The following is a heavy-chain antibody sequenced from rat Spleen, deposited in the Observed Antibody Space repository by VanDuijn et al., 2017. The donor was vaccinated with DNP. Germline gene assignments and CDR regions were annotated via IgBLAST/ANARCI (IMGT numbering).Heavy chain of an antibody. D-gene: IGHD1-4*01. CDR2: ISTSGVVT. J-gene: IGHJ3*01. Sequence: EVQLVESGGDLVQPGRSLKVSCVAFGFTFNNYWMTWVRQAPTKGLEWVASISTSGVVTYYRDSVKGRFTISRDNAKSTLYLQMNSLRSEDMATYYCARPYGYNNGGFAYWGQGTLVTVSS. CDR3: ARPYGYNNGGFAY. CDR1: GFTFNNYW. V-gene: IGHV5-25*01.